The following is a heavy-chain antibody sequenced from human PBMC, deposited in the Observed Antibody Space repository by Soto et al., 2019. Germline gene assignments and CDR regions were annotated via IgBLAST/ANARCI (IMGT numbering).Heavy chain of an antibody. CDR3: ARGGDEAFDI. J-gene: IGHJ3*02. D-gene: IGHD3-10*01. V-gene: IGHV4-34*01. CDR1: GGSFSGYY. CDR2: INHSGST. Sequence: QVQLQQWGAGLLKPSETLSLTCAVYGGSFSGYYWSWIRQPPGKGLEWIGEINHSGSTNYNPSLKSGVTISVDTSKNQFSLRLGFVTAADTAVYYCARGGDEAFDIWGQGTRFTFSS.